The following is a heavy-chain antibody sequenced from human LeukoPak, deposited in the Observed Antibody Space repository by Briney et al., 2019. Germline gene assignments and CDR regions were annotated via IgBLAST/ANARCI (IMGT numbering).Heavy chain of an antibody. D-gene: IGHD3-22*01. CDR1: GYTFTGYY. Sequence: GASVKVSCKASGYTFTGYYTHWVRQAPGQGLEWMGWINPNSGGTNYAQKFQGRVTMTRDTSISTAYMELSRLRSDDTAVYYCARRYDSSGYYYELDYWGQGTLVTVSS. CDR2: INPNSGGT. V-gene: IGHV1-2*02. J-gene: IGHJ4*02. CDR3: ARRYDSSGYYYELDY.